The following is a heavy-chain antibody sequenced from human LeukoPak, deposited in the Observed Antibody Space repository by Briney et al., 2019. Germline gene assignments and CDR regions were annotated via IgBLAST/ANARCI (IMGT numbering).Heavy chain of an antibody. CDR2: ISSSSSYT. D-gene: IGHD3-3*01. CDR1: GFAFDDYA. CDR3: ARGEGRNYDFWSGYPGAFDI. V-gene: IGHV3-21*01. J-gene: IGHJ3*02. Sequence: GRSLRLSCAASGFAFDDYAMHWVRQAPGKGLEWVSSISSSSSYTKSADSVKGRFTISRDNAKNSLYLQMNSLRAEDTAVYYCARGEGRNYDFWSGYPGAFDIWGQGTMVTVSS.